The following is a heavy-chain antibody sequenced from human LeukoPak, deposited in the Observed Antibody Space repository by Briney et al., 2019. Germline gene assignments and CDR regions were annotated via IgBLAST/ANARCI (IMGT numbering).Heavy chain of an antibody. D-gene: IGHD4-17*01. CDR3: AKDFWAVTTNY. CDR1: GFTFSSYG. Sequence: GGPLRLSCATSGFTFSSYGMHWVRQAPGKGLEWVAFIQYDESSKHHADSVKGRFSISRDNSKNTLYLQMNSPGAEDTAVYYCAKDFWAVTTNYWGQGTLVTVSS. J-gene: IGHJ4*02. CDR2: IQYDESSK. V-gene: IGHV3-30*02.